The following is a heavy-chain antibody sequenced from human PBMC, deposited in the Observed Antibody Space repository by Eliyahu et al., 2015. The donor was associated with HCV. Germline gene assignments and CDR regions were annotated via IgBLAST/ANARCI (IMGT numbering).Heavy chain of an antibody. CDR2: IRAGGGT. J-gene: IGHJ2*01. D-gene: IGHD6-19*01. CDR3: AKDHPVAGWYFDL. V-gene: IGHV3-23*01. Sequence: ASGFPFKDYVMNWVRQAPGKGLEWVSTIRAGGGTSYADSVKGRFTFSRDDSKNTLYLQMNSLRAEDTAVYYCAKDHPVAGWYFDLWGRGALVTVS. CDR1: GFPFKDYV.